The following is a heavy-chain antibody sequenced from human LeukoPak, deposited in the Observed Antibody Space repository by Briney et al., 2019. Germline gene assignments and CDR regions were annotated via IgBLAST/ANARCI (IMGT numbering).Heavy chain of an antibody. J-gene: IGHJ3*02. V-gene: IGHV4-30-2*01. CDR2: IYQSGST. D-gene: IGHD5-12*01. CDR3: ASGNTGYDRDSFDI. Sequence: SQTLSLTCAVSGGFISSGGYSWSWVRQPPGEGLEWVGYIYQSGSTYYNPSLQSRVTISLDRSKNQFSLKLSSMTAADTAVYYCASGNTGYDRDSFDIWGQGTMVTVSS. CDR1: GGFISSGGYS.